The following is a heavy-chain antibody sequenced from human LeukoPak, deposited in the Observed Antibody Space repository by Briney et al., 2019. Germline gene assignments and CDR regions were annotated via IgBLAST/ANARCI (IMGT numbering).Heavy chain of an antibody. CDR2: IIPIFGTA. CDR1: GGTFSSYA. CDR3: ASNLLYCSSTGCYIDY. V-gene: IGHV1-69*13. D-gene: IGHD2-2*02. Sequence: SVKVSCKASGGTFSSYAISWVRQAPGQGLEWMGGIIPIFGTANYAQKFQGRVTITADESTSTAYMELSSLRSEDTAVYYCASNLLYCSSTGCYIDYWGQGTLVTVSS. J-gene: IGHJ4*02.